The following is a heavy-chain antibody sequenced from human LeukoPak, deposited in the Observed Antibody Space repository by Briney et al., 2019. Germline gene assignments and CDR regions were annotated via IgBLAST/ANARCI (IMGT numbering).Heavy chain of an antibody. Sequence: GGSLRLSCAASGFTFSDYYMSWIRQAPGKGLEWVSYISSSSSYTNYADSVKGRFTISRDNAKNSLYLQMNSLRAEDTAVYYCARDSPRTVSIAAAGFDYWGQGTLVTVSS. D-gene: IGHD6-13*01. V-gene: IGHV3-11*05. CDR2: ISSSSSYT. CDR1: GFTFSDYY. CDR3: ARDSPRTVSIAAAGFDY. J-gene: IGHJ4*02.